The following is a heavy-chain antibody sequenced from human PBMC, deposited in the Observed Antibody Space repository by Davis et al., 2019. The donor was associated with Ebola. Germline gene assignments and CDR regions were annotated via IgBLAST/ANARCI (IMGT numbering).Heavy chain of an antibody. CDR3: AKDDYHSGSPFDY. D-gene: IGHD1-26*01. CDR2: IPYDGNDI. CDR1: GFTFSVSA. Sequence: GESLKISCAASGFTFSVSAMHWVRQAPGKGLEWLAVIPYDGNDISYAESVRGRFTISRDNSRNTLHLQMNSLRAEDTAVYYCAKDDYHSGSPFDYWGQGTLVTVSS. V-gene: IGHV3-30*04. J-gene: IGHJ4*02.